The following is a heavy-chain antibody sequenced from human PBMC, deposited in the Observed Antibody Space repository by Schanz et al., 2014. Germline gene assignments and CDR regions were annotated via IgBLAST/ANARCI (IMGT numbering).Heavy chain of an antibody. CDR2: INSVGSNT. V-gene: IGHV3-74*01. CDR1: GFTFSSHW. J-gene: IGHJ4*02. Sequence: EVHLVESGGGLVQPGGSLRLSCAASGFTFSSHWMHWVRQDPGKGLVWVARINSVGSNTDYADSVTGRFTISRDNAKNTLYLQMNTLRAEDTAVYYCARDRRNADLDYWGQGTLVTVSS. CDR3: ARDRRNADLDY. D-gene: IGHD1-1*01.